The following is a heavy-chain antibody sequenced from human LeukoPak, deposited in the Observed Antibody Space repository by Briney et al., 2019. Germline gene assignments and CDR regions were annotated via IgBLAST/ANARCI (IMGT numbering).Heavy chain of an antibody. V-gene: IGHV3-23*01. CDR2: ISGSGIST. Sequence: GGSLRLSCAGSGFTFSSYAMSWVRQAPGKGLEWVSTISGSGISTYYADSVKGRFTISRDNSKNTLYLQMNSLRAEDTAVYYCAKGTRNDYGDYFYFDYWGQGTLVTVSS. D-gene: IGHD4-17*01. CDR1: GFTFSSYA. J-gene: IGHJ4*02. CDR3: AKGTRNDYGDYFYFDY.